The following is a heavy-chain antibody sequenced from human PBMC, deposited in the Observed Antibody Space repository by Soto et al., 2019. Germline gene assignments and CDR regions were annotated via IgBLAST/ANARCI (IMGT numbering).Heavy chain of an antibody. D-gene: IGHD3-3*01. CDR1: GFTSSNYW. V-gene: IGHV3-7*01. CDR3: ARGQGHYDFWRVIYYYMDV. Sequence: GGSLRLSCVASGFTSSNYWMSWVRQAPGKGLEWVANIMQDGSEKYYVDFVKGRFTISRDNAKNSLYLQMNSLRAEDTAFYYCARGQGHYDFWRVIYYYMDVWGKGTTVTVSS. CDR2: IMQDGSEK. J-gene: IGHJ6*03.